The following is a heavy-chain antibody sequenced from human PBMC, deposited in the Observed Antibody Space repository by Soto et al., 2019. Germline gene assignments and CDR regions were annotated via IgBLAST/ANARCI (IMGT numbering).Heavy chain of an antibody. J-gene: IGHJ6*02. Sequence: GGSLRLSCAASGFTFSSYAMSWVRQAPGKGLEWVSAISGSGGSTYYADSVKGRFTISRDNSKNTLYLQMNSLRAEDTAVYYCAGRYSGYDLKDYYYYGMDVWGQGTTVTVSS. CDR1: GFTFSSYA. CDR3: AGRYSGYDLKDYYYYGMDV. D-gene: IGHD5-12*01. CDR2: ISGSGGST. V-gene: IGHV3-23*01.